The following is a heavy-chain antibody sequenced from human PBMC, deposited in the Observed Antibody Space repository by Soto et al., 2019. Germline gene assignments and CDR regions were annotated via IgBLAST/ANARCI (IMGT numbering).Heavy chain of an antibody. CDR1: GFTFSSYS. Sequence: GRSLRLSCAASGFTFSSYSMNWFRQAPGKELEWVSSISSSSSYIYYADSVKGRFTISRGNAKNSLYLQMNSLRAEDTAVYYCARYKPFDDRLAPFDYWGQGTLVTGSS. J-gene: IGHJ4*02. D-gene: IGHD3-3*02. CDR3: ARYKPFDDRLAPFDY. CDR2: ISSSSSYI. V-gene: IGHV3-21*01.